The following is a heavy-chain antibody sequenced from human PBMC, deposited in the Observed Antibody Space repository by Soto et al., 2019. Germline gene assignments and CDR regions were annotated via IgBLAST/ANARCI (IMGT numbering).Heavy chain of an antibody. J-gene: IGHJ4*02. D-gene: IGHD3-22*01. CDR1: GFTFSTYW. Sequence: GGSLRLSCAASGFTFSTYWMHWVRQAPGKGLVWVSRINSDGSSASYADSVKGRFTISRDNAKNTLYLQMNSLRAEDTAVYYCARVGPMYYYDSSGYPGYFDYWGQGTLVTVSS. CDR2: INSDGSSA. CDR3: ARVGPMYYYDSSGYPGYFDY. V-gene: IGHV3-74*01.